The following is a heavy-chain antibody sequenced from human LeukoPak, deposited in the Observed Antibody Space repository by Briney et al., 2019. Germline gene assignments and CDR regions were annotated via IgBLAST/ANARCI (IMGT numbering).Heavy chain of an antibody. CDR2: IYYSGST. Sequence: SETLSLTCTVSSGSISSYYWSWIRQPPGKGLEWIGYIYYSGSTNYNPSLKSRVTISVDTSKNQFSLKLSSVTAADTAVYYCARVGYYYDSSGLYDYWGQGTLVTVSS. CDR3: ARVGYYYDSSGLYDY. V-gene: IGHV4-59*01. J-gene: IGHJ4*02. D-gene: IGHD3-22*01. CDR1: SGSISSYY.